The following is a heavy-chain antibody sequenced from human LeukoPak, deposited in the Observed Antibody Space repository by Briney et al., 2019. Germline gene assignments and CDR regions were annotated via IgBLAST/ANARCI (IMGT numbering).Heavy chain of an antibody. J-gene: IGHJ4*02. CDR1: GFTFSSYA. CDR2: ISGSGGST. Sequence: GGSLRLSCAASGFTFSSYAMSWVRQAPGKGLEWVSAISGSGGSTYYADSVKGRFTISRDNSKNTLYLQMNSLRAEDTAVYYCASSPAGHGSGSYYSSIDYWGQGTLVTVSS. V-gene: IGHV3-23*01. CDR3: ASSPAGHGSGSYYSSIDY. D-gene: IGHD3-10*01.